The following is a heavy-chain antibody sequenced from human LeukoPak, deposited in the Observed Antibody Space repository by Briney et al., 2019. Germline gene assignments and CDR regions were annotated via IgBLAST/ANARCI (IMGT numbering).Heavy chain of an antibody. V-gene: IGHV3-9*01. D-gene: IGHD3-16*01. J-gene: IGHJ4*02. CDR3: AKEDRRGRHFDY. CDR1: GFTFDDYA. Sequence: PGGSLRLSCAASGFTFDDYAMHWVRQAPGKGLEWVSSINCNSGTIGYADSVKGRFTISRDNAKNSLYLQLNSLRAEDTALYYCAKEDRRGRHFDYWGQGTLVTVSS. CDR2: INCNSGTI.